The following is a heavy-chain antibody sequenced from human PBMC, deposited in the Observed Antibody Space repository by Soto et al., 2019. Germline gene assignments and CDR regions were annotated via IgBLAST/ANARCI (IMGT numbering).Heavy chain of an antibody. V-gene: IGHV4-31*03. D-gene: IGHD2-15*01. Sequence: SETLSLTCTVSGGSISSCGYYWSWIRQHPGKGLEWIGYIYYSGSTYYNPSLKSRVTISVDTSKNQFSLKLSSVTAADTAVYYCARSLGYCSGGSCYNFDYWGQGTLVTVSS. CDR3: ARSLGYCSGGSCYNFDY. CDR1: GGSISSCGYY. CDR2: IYYSGST. J-gene: IGHJ4*02.